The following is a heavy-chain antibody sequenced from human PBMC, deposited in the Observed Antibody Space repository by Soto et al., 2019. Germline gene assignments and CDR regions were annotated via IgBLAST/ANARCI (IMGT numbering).Heavy chain of an antibody. D-gene: IGHD3-10*01. CDR3: ARGFRFAESSNDY. V-gene: IGHV3-53*04. CDR2: IYSGGRT. CDR1: GFTVSSNY. Sequence: EVQLVESGGGLVQPGGSLRLSCAASGFTVSSNYMSWVRQAPGKGLEWVSVIYSGGRTYYADSVKGRYTISRHNSKNTLYLHMNSLRAEDTAVYSGARGFRFAESSNDYWGQGTLVTVSS. J-gene: IGHJ4*02.